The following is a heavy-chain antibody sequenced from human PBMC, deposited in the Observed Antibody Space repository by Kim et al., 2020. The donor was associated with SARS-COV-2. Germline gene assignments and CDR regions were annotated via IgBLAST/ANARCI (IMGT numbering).Heavy chain of an antibody. CDR3: ARDRYYDILTGYSNWFDP. D-gene: IGHD3-9*01. V-gene: IGHV3-30*01. Sequence: KGRFTISSDNSKNTLYLQMNSLRAEDTAVYYCARDRYYDILTGYSNWFDPWGQGTLVTVSS. J-gene: IGHJ5*02.